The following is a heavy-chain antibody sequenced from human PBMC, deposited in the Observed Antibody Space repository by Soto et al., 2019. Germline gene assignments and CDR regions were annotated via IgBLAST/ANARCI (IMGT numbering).Heavy chain of an antibody. V-gene: IGHV1-46*01. J-gene: IGHJ4*01. Sequence: ASVKVSCKASGYTFSTYYMHWVRQAPGQGDEGMGIISPSGGSTTYAQKFQGRVTMTRDTSTTTVYMELSSLKSEDTAVYYCARYDYNRYYFDYWGQ. D-gene: IGHD4-4*01. CDR2: ISPSGGST. CDR1: GYTFSTYY. CDR3: ARYDYNRYYFDY.